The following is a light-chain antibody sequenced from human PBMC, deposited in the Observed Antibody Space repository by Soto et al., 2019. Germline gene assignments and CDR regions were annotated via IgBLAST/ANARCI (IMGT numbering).Light chain of an antibody. CDR2: EVS. CDR1: SSDVGGYIY. CDR3: SSYTSMTTLV. V-gene: IGLV2-14*01. J-gene: IGLJ1*01. Sequence: QSVLTQPASVSGSPGQSTTISCTGTSSDVGGYIYVSWYRQHPGKAPKPIIYEVSNRPSGVSNRFSGSKSGNTASLTISGLQAEDEADYYCSSYTSMTTLVFGTGTKVTVL.